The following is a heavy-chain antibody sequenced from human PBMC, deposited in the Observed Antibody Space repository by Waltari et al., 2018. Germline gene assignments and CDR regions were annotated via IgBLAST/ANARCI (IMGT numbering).Heavy chain of an antibody. J-gene: IGHJ3*02. CDR1: GFTFTSYS. D-gene: IGHD6-13*01. CDR2: ISGDGSTE. V-gene: IGHV3-30*04. Sequence: QVHLVESGGGVVQPGRSLRLSCIASGFTFTSYSFHWVRQAPGKGRECVAFISGDGSTEYYADSVKGRFTISRDNFKNTLFLQMNSLRAEDTAVYHCARRSSSGVFRALDIWGQGTMVSVSS. CDR3: ARRSSSGVFRALDI.